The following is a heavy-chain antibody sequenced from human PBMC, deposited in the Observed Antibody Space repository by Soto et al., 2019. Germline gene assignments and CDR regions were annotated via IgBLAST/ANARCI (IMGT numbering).Heavy chain of an antibody. V-gene: IGHV4-4*07. D-gene: IGHD3-10*01. Sequence: SHRWSVAEGKSVGYGWSWIRQKAGKGLEWIGRIYTSGSTNYNPSLKSRVTMSVDTSKNQFSLKLSSVTAADTAVYYCARDRMVRGVAPGYYYYSGTDVRGQRTTVPGFS. J-gene: IGHJ6*02. CDR1: EGKSVGYG. CDR2: IYTSGST. CDR3: ARDRMVRGVAPGYYYYSGTDV.